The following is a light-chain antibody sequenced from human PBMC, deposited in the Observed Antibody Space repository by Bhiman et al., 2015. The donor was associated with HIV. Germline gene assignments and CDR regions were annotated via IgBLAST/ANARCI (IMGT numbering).Light chain of an antibody. V-gene: IGLV1-47*01. CDR2: RNN. CDR1: SSNIGSKY. CDR3: RSFADSGTRVI. Sequence: QSVLTQPPSASGTPGQRVTISCSGSSSNIGSKYVYWYQQLPGTAPKLLIYRNNQRPSGVPDRFSGSKSGNTASLTISGLQAEDEADYYCRSFADSGTRVIFGGGTKLTVL. J-gene: IGLJ2*01.